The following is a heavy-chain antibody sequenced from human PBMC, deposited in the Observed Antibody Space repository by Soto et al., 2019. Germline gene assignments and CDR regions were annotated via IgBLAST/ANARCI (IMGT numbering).Heavy chain of an antibody. J-gene: IGHJ5*02. CDR3: AAGSCSSSGCYWFDP. Sequence: SQTLSLTCAISGDSLSSNSAAWNWIRQSPSRGLEWLGRTYYRSKWYNDYAVSVRSRITINPDTSKNQFSLQLNSVTAADTAVYYCAAGSCSSSGCYWFDPWGQGTLVTVSS. CDR1: GDSLSSNSAA. V-gene: IGHV6-1*01. CDR2: TYYRSKWYN. D-gene: IGHD2-2*01.